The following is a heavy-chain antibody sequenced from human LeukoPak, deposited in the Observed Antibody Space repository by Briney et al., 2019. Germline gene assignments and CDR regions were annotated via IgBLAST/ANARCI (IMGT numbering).Heavy chain of an antibody. CDR1: GYTFTGYY. J-gene: IGHJ3*02. CDR3: ARFSRLSFGSGSYGFTDLDAFDI. D-gene: IGHD3-22*01. CDR2: INPNSGGT. Sequence: ASVKVSCKASGYTFTGYYMHWVRQAPGQGLEWMGRINPNSGGTNYAQKFQGRVTITRDTSISTAYMELSRLRSDDTAVYYCARFSRLSFGSGSYGFTDLDAFDIWGQGPMVTVSS. V-gene: IGHV1-2*06.